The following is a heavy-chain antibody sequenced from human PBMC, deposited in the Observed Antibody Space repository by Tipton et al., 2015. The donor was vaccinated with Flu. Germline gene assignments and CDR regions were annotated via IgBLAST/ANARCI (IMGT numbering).Heavy chain of an antibody. J-gene: IGHJ3*02. V-gene: IGHV1-69*01. CDR1: GDTFRNYA. CDR2: IVCIFGIP. CDR3: AKGASHPPLDAFDI. Sequence: QLVQSGAEVKKPGSSVKVSCKASGDTFRNYAISWVRQAPGQGLEWMGGIVCIFGIPNYAQKFQGRVTMTADESTTTVYMELSSLRSDDTAVYYCAKGASHPPLDAFDIWGQGTMVTVSS.